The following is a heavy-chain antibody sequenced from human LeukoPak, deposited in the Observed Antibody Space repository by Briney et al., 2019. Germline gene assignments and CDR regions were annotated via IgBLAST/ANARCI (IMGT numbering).Heavy chain of an antibody. CDR1: GGSISSSRYY. D-gene: IGHD1-1*01. CDR2: IYYSGRT. V-gene: IGHV4-39*07. CDR3: ARVTGTTPRYYFDY. Sequence: SETLSLTCTVSGGSISSSRYYWGWIRQPPGKGLEWIGSIYYSGRTYYNPSLKSRVTISVDTSKNQFSLKLSSVTAADTAVYYCARVTGTTPRYYFDYWGQGTLVTVSS. J-gene: IGHJ4*02.